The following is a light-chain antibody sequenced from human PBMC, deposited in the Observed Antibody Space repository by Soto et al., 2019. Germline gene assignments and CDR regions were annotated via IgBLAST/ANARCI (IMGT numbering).Light chain of an antibody. CDR3: QQYNLYSST. Sequence: DIQMTQSPSTLSASVGDRVTITCRASQRIGSWLAWYQQKLGKAPKLLIYDASSLESGVPSRFSGSGSGTEFTLTISSLQPDDFETYYCQQYNLYSSTFGQGTQVEGK. CDR2: DAS. V-gene: IGKV1-5*01. J-gene: IGKJ1*01. CDR1: QRIGSW.